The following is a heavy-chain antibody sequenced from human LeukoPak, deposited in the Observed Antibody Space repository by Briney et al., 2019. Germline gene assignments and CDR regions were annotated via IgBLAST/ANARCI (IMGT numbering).Heavy chain of an antibody. V-gene: IGHV3-21*01. CDR2: ISSSSSYI. CDR1: GFTFSSYS. Sequence: GGSLRLSCAASGFTFSSYSMNWVRQAPGKGLEWVSSISSSSSYIYYADSVKGRFTISRDNAMNSLYLQMNSLRAEDTAVYYCASSMITFGGVMGEVDYWGQGTLVTVSS. D-gene: IGHD3-16*01. J-gene: IGHJ4*02. CDR3: ASSMITFGGVMGEVDY.